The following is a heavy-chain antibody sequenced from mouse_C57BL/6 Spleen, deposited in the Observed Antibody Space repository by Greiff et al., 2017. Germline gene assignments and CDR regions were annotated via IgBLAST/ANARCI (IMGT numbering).Heavy chain of an antibody. CDR3: ARSGTTPFAY. Sequence: QVQLQQPGAELVRPGSSVKLSCKASGYTFTSYWMDWVKQRPGQGLEWIVNIYPSDSETHYNQKFKDKATLTVDKSSSTAYMQLSSLTSEDSAVYYCARSGTTPFAYWGQGTLVTVSA. CDR2: IYPSDSET. J-gene: IGHJ3*01. D-gene: IGHD3-3*01. V-gene: IGHV1-61*01. CDR1: GYTFTSYW.